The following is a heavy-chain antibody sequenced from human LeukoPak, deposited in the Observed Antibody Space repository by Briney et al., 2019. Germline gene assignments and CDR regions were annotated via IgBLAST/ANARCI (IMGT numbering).Heavy chain of an antibody. CDR1: GGSINSSSYY. D-gene: IGHD3-22*01. Sequence: PSETLSLTFTVSGGSINSSSYYWGWIRQPPGRGLEWIGSLFYGGNTYYSPSFTSRATLSVDASRNQFSLKLTSVTAADTAVYYCARPHLSYYDSGDFWGQGTLVIVSS. J-gene: IGHJ4*02. V-gene: IGHV4-39*01. CDR3: ARPHLSYYDSGDF. CDR2: LFYGGNT.